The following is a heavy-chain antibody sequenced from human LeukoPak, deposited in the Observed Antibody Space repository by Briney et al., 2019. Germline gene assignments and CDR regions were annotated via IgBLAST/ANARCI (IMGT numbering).Heavy chain of an antibody. CDR2: ISWDGGST. Sequence: GGSLRLSCAASGFTFDDYAMHWVRQAPGKGLEWVSLISWDGGSTYYADSVKGRFTISRDNSKNSLYLQMNSLRAEDTALYYCAKGALAYCGGDCHWTFDYWGQGTLVTVSS. D-gene: IGHD2-21*02. CDR3: AKGALAYCGGDCHWTFDY. CDR1: GFTFDDYA. V-gene: IGHV3-43D*03. J-gene: IGHJ4*02.